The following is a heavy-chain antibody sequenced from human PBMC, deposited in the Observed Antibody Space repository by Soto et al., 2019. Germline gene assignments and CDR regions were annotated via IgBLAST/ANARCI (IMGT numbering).Heavy chain of an antibody. D-gene: IGHD4-17*01. Sequence: SETLSLTCAVSGGSFTSNNWWTWVRQPPGQGLEWIGEIYRTGSTNYNPSLKSRVTISLDKSENQFSLKVTSLTAADTAVYYCAKDAVSGDGIWLLDSWGQGTVVTVSS. J-gene: IGHJ4*02. V-gene: IGHV4-4*02. CDR3: AKDAVSGDGIWLLDS. CDR1: GGSFTSNNW. CDR2: IYRTGST.